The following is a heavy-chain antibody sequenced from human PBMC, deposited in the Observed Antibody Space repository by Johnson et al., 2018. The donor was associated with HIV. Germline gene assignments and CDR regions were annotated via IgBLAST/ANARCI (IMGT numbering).Heavy chain of an antibody. CDR1: GFTFSGYA. D-gene: IGHD1-26*01. CDR3: ARDPSVPLVGTISWGAFDI. J-gene: IGHJ3*02. CDR2: ISYDGSNK. V-gene: IGHV3-30*04. Sequence: VQLVESGGGVVQPGRSLRLSCAASGFTFSGYAMHWVRQAPGMGLGWVALISYDGSNKYYADSVKGRFTISRDNSKNTLYLQMNSLRAEDTAVYYCARDPSVPLVGTISWGAFDIWGQGTMVTVSS.